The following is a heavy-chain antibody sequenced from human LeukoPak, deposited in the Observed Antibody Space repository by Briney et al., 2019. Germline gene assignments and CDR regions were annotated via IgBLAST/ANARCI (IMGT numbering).Heavy chain of an antibody. CDR2: INPNSGGT. J-gene: IGHJ4*02. CDR3: ARSMRELAGNDY. V-gene: IGHV1-2*02. CDR1: GYTFTGYY. Sequence: SVKVSCKASGYTFTGYYMHWVRQAPGQGLGWMGWINPNSGGTNYAQKFQGRVTMTRDTSISTAYMELSRLRSDDTAVYYCARSMRELAGNDYWGQGTLVTVSS. D-gene: IGHD1-7*01.